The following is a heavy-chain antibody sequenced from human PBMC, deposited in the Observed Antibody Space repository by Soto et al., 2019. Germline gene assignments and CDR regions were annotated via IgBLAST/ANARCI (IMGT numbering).Heavy chain of an antibody. CDR2: IYSSGST. CDR1: GGSMNTYY. CDR3: ARGSGNPFDY. V-gene: IGHV4-59*01. Sequence: PSETLSLTCSVSGGSMNTYYWSWIRQPPGKGLEWIGYIYSSGSTNYKLSLKSRVVFSVDTSKNQFSLKLSSVTAADTAAYYCARGSGNPFDYWGQGTLVTVSS. J-gene: IGHJ4*02. D-gene: IGHD2-15*01.